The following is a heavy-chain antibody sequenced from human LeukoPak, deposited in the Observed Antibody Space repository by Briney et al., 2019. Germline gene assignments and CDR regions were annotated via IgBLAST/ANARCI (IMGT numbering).Heavy chain of an antibody. Sequence: GGSLRLSCAASGFTFSSYAMHWVRQAPGKGLEYVSAISSNGGSTYYANSVKGRFTISRDNAKNTLYLQMNSLRAEDTAVYYCAMGSPDEPLDYWGQGTLVTVSS. CDR3: AMGSPDEPLDY. D-gene: IGHD1-26*01. CDR2: ISSNGGST. J-gene: IGHJ4*02. V-gene: IGHV3-64*01. CDR1: GFTFSSYA.